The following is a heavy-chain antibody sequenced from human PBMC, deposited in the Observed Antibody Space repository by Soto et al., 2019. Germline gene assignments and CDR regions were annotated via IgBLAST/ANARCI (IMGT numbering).Heavy chain of an antibody. J-gene: IGHJ6*02. CDR1: GFTFSSYG. D-gene: IGHD1-20*01. CDR3: ARDITGTTAQSYYYYGMDV. CDR2: IWYDGSNK. Sequence: GGSLRLSCAASGFTFSSYGMHWVRQAPGKGLEWVAVIWYDGSNKYYADSVKGRFTISRDNSKNTLYLQMNSLRAEDTAVYYCARDITGTTAQSYYYYGMDVWGQGTTVTVSS. V-gene: IGHV3-33*01.